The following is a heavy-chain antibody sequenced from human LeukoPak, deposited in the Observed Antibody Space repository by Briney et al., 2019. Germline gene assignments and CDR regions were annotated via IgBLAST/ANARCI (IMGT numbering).Heavy chain of an antibody. CDR1: GFTFSSFS. V-gene: IGHV3-23*01. J-gene: IGHJ4*02. D-gene: IGHD1-1*01. CDR2: ISGTGNST. CDR3: ATWTSNNRW. Sequence: GGSLRLSCAASGFTFSSFSMSWVRQAPGKGLEWVAAISGTGNSTYYADAVKGRFTISRDNSKNTLYLQMDSLRAEDTAVYYCATWTSNNRWWGQGTLVTVSS.